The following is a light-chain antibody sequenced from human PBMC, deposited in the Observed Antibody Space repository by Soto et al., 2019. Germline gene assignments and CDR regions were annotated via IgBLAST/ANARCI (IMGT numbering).Light chain of an antibody. CDR1: SSDVGGYNY. Sequence: QSALTQPASVSGSPGQSITISCTGTSSDVGGYNYVSWYQQHPGKAPKLMIYDVSNRPSGVSNRFSGSKSGNTASLTISGLQAEDEADYYCSSYTSSSTYVVGTGTKHTVL. CDR2: DVS. CDR3: SSYTSSSTYV. V-gene: IGLV2-14*01. J-gene: IGLJ1*01.